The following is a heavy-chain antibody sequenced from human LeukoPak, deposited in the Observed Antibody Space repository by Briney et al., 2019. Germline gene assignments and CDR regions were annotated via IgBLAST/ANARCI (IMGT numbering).Heavy chain of an antibody. Sequence: GESLRLSCAASGFGFNNYWMSWVRQAPGKGLEWVANMNEDGTEKNYVDSVKGRFTISRDNAHDSLYLQMNSLRAEDTAVYYCTRDRGYSNFDYWGQGTLLTVSS. CDR3: TRDRGYSNFDY. CDR2: MNEDGTEK. J-gene: IGHJ4*02. V-gene: IGHV3-7*01. CDR1: GFGFNNYW. D-gene: IGHD4-11*01.